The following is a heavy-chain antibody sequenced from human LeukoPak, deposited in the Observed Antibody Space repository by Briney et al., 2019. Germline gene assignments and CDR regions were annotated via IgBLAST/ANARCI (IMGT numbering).Heavy chain of an antibody. D-gene: IGHD3-22*01. Sequence: GGSLRLSCAASGFTFSNFAMSWVRQAPGKGLEWVSSISGSGGSTYYADSVKGRFTISRDNSKNTLYLQMNSLRSEDTAVYYCASDSSGYYYASYYFDYWGQGTLVTVSS. CDR1: GFTFSNFA. V-gene: IGHV3-23*01. CDR3: ASDSSGYYYASYYFDY. J-gene: IGHJ4*02. CDR2: ISGSGGST.